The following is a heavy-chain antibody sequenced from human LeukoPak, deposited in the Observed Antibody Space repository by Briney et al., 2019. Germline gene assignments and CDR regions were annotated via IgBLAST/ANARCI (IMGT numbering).Heavy chain of an antibody. Sequence: PGGSLRLSCAASGFIFSSYGMSWVRQPPGKGLEWVSSISGGGGSTYYAGSVKGRFTTSRDNSKNKLYLQMNSLRAEDTAVYYCAKDRRSGSPYYFDYWGQGTLVTVSS. CDR1: GFIFSSYG. CDR3: AKDRRSGSPYYFDY. J-gene: IGHJ4*02. V-gene: IGHV3-23*01. D-gene: IGHD2-15*01. CDR2: ISGGGGST.